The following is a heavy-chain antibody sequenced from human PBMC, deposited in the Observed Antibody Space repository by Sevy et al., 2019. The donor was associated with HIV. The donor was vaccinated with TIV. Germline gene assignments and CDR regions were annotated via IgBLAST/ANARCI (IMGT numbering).Heavy chain of an antibody. CDR2: ISSSGSTI. V-gene: IGHV3-48*03. J-gene: IGHJ4*02. CDR3: ARAGGPTGLDY. CDR1: GFTFSSYE. D-gene: IGHD4-17*01. Sequence: GGSLRLSCAASGFTFSSYEMHWVRQAPGKGLEWVSYISSSGSTIYYADSVKGRFTISRDNAKNSLYLQMNTLRAEDTAVCYCARAGGPTGLDYWGQGTLVTVSS.